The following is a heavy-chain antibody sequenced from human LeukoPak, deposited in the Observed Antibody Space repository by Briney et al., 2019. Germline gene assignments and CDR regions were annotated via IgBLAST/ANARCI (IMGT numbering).Heavy chain of an antibody. CDR1: GYTFTSYY. D-gene: IGHD2-15*01. Sequence: GASVKVSCNASGYTFTSYYMHWVRQAPGQGLEWMGIINPSGGSTSYAQKFQGRVTMTRDMSTSTVYMELSSLRSEDTAVYYCARDLGYCSCGSCYPYYYMDVWGKGTTVTVSS. CDR2: INPSGGST. V-gene: IGHV1-46*01. J-gene: IGHJ6*03. CDR3: ARDLGYCSCGSCYPYYYMDV.